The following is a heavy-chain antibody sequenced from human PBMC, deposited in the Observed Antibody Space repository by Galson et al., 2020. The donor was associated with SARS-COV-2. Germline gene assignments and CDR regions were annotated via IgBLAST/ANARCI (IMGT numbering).Heavy chain of an antibody. Sequence: SETLSLTCTVSGGSFTSDYYYWGWIRQPPGKGLEWIGNIYSSGRTQYNPSLKSRVTISVDTSKNQFSLKLTSVSAADTAVYYCARLYILTASNPTFDSWGQGTLVTVSS. J-gene: IGHJ4*02. CDR1: GGSFTSDYYY. D-gene: IGHD3-9*01. CDR3: ARLYILTASNPTFDS. V-gene: IGHV4-39*01. CDR2: IYSSGRT.